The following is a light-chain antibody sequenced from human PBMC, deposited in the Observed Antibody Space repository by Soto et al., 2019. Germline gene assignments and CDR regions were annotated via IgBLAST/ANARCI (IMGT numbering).Light chain of an antibody. V-gene: IGKV1-39*01. Sequence: DIRMTQSPATLSASVGDRVTIHCRASQSISSWLAWYQQKPGKAPKLLIYDASSLQSGVPSRFSGSGSGTDFTLTISSLQPEDFATYYCQQSYSTLCTFGQGTMVDIK. CDR3: QQSYSTLCT. J-gene: IGKJ1*01. CDR2: DAS. CDR1: QSISSW.